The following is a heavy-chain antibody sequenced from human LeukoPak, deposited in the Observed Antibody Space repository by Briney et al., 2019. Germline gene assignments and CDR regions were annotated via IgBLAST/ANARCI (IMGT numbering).Heavy chain of an antibody. J-gene: IGHJ4*02. Sequence: PGGSLRLSCAASGFTFSSYGMHWVRQAPGKGLEWVAVIWYDGSNKYYADSVKGRFTISRDNSKNTLYLQMNSLRAEDTAVYYCARDHGGYQLPFGYWGQGTLVTVSS. CDR1: GFTFSSYG. D-gene: IGHD5-12*01. CDR2: IWYDGSNK. CDR3: ARDHGGYQLPFGY. V-gene: IGHV3-33*01.